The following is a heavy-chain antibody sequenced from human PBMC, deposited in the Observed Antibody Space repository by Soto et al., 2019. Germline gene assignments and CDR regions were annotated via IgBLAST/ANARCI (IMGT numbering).Heavy chain of an antibody. V-gene: IGHV5-10-1*01. Sequence: GESLKISCKGSGYSFTRYLIRWVRQMPGKGLELMGRIDPSDSYTNYSPSFQGHVTISADKSISTAYLQWSRLKASATAMYYCASDASSSSSDYYGMDVWGQGTMVTVSS. CDR2: IDPSDSYT. CDR3: ASDASSSSSDYYGMDV. CDR1: GYSFTRYL. J-gene: IGHJ6*02. D-gene: IGHD6-6*01.